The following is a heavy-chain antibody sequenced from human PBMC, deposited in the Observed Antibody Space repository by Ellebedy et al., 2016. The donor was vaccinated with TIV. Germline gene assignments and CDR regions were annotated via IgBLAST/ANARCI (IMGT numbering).Heavy chain of an antibody. D-gene: IGHD3-22*01. Sequence: MPSETLSLTCTVSGGSISSSSYYWGWIRQPPGKGLEWIGSIYYSGSTYYNPSLKSRVTISVDTSKNQFSLKLSSVTAADTAVYYCARHRLYDSSGYYYPFDYWGQGTLVTVSS. CDR2: IYYSGST. CDR3: ARHRLYDSSGYYYPFDY. CDR1: GGSISSSSYY. V-gene: IGHV4-39*01. J-gene: IGHJ4*02.